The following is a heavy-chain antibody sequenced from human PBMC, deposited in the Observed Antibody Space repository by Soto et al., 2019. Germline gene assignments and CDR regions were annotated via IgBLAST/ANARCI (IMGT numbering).Heavy chain of an antibody. D-gene: IGHD5-12*01. CDR3: ARGSIVATMGEAFEV. Sequence: QVQLQESGPGLVKPSQTLSLSCTVSGGSITSGGYYWSWIRQYPGQGLKWIGYISYTGVTHYNPSLKSRVTISVDTSENQFSLRLTSVTAPDTAVYYCARGSIVATMGEAFEVWGQGTMVTVSS. CDR1: GGSITSGGYY. V-gene: IGHV4-31*03. CDR2: ISYTGVT. J-gene: IGHJ3*01.